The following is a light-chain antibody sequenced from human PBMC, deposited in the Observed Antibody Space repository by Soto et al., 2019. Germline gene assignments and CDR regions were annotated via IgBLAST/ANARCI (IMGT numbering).Light chain of an antibody. CDR1: QSISSW. V-gene: IGKV1-5*03. J-gene: IGKJ1*01. CDR3: QQYNSYPWT. CDR2: KAS. Sequence: DIQMTQSPSTLSASVGDRVTITCRASQSISSWLAWYQQKPGKAPKLLSYKASSLESGVPSRFSGSGSGTEFTLTISSLQHDDFATYYCQQYNSYPWTFGQGTKVEIK.